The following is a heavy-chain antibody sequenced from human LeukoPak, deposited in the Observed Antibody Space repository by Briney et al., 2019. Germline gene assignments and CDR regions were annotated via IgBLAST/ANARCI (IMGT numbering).Heavy chain of an antibody. J-gene: IGHJ5*02. CDR1: GGSISSYY. Sequence: SETLSLTCTVSGGSISSYYWSWIRQPPGKGLEWIGYIYYSGTTNYNPSLKSRVTISVDTSKNQFSLKLSSVTAADTAVYYCARVELESGHGWFDPWGQGTLVTVSS. CDR2: IYYSGTT. D-gene: IGHD1-1*01. CDR3: ARVELESGHGWFDP. V-gene: IGHV4-59*08.